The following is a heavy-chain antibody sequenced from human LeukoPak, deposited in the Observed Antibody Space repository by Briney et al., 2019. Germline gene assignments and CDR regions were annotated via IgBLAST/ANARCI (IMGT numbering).Heavy chain of an antibody. CDR1: EFTFRSYE. J-gene: IGHJ6*02. V-gene: IGHV3-48*03. D-gene: IGHD3-10*01. Sequence: PGGSLRRSCAASEFTFRSYEMNWVRQAPGKGLEWISYISNSDTTIDYADSVKGRFTISRDNAKNSLYLQMNSLRVEDTAVYYCARGLVGYYAMDVWGQGTTVTVSS. CDR2: ISNSDTTI. CDR3: ARGLVGYYAMDV.